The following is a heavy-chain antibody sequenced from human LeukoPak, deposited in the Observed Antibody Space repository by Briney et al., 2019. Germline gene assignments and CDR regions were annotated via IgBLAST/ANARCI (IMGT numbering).Heavy chain of an antibody. D-gene: IGHD3-3*01. CDR3: ARDRRFFGVGHIQSGFDL. Sequence: GGSLRLSCAASGFTFSNFWMHWVRQAPGKGLVWVSRIHSDGSSTSYADSVKGRFTISRDNAKNTLYLQMNSLRAEDTAVYYCARDRRFFGVGHIQSGFDLWGRGTLVTVSS. J-gene: IGHJ2*01. CDR1: GFTFSNFW. CDR2: IHSDGSST. V-gene: IGHV3-74*01.